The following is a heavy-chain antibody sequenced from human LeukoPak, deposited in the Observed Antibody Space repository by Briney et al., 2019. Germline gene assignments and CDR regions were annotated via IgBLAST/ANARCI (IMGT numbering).Heavy chain of an antibody. V-gene: IGHV4-34*01. CDR2: INHSGST. J-gene: IGHJ6*02. CDR1: GGSFSGYY. CDR3: ARSQLDPDYYYYGMDV. D-gene: IGHD6-13*01. Sequence: SETLSFTCAVYGGSFSGYYWSWIRQPPGKGLEWIGEINHSGSTNYNPSLKSRVTISVDTSKNQFSLKLSSVTAADTAVYYCARSQLDPDYYYYGMDVWGQGTTVTVSS.